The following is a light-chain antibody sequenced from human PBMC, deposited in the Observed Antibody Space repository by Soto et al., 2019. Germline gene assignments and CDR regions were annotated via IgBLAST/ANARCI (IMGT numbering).Light chain of an antibody. J-gene: IGKJ5*01. Sequence: LTQSPATLSLSPGERATFSFTASQGISTYIAWYQQKPGHPPRLLMFDASRRATGIPPRFSGGGFGTQFTLTINNLEPDDFAVYYCQQRGESFGPGTRLEIK. CDR1: QGISTY. V-gene: IGKV3D-11*01. CDR2: DAS. CDR3: QQRGES.